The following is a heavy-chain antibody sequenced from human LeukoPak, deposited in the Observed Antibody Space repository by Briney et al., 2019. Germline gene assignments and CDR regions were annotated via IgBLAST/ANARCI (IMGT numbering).Heavy chain of an antibody. V-gene: IGHV4-59*01. CDR2: IFHSGTA. D-gene: IGHD2-15*01. CDR1: GGSISSYY. Sequence: SETLSLTCTVSGGSISSYYWSWIRQPPGKALEWIGHIFHSGTANYHPSLKSRVTISIDTSENQFSLKLSSVTAADTAVYYCARKVYSFDVFDYWGQGTPVTVSS. CDR3: ARKVYSFDVFDY. J-gene: IGHJ4*02.